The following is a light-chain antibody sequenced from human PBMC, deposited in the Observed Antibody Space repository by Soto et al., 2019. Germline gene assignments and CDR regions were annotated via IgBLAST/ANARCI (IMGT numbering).Light chain of an antibody. CDR1: SSDVGGYNY. J-gene: IGLJ3*02. CDR2: DVS. V-gene: IGLV2-11*01. CDR3: CSYARSYTWV. Sequence: QSALTQPRSVSGSPGQSVTISCTGTSSDVGGYNYVSWYQQHPGKAPKLMIYDVSKRPSGVPDRFSGSKSGNTASLTISGLQAEDEADYYCCSYARSYTWVFGGGTKRTVL.